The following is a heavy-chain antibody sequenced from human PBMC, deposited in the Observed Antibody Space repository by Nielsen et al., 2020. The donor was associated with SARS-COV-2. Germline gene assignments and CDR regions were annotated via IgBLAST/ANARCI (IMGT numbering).Heavy chain of an antibody. V-gene: IGHV3-33*01. CDR2: IWYDGSNK. D-gene: IGHD6-19*01. CDR3: ARDQGIAVAGTGDDY. CDR1: GFTFSSYG. Sequence: GESLKISCAASGFTFSSYGMHWVRQAPGTGLEWVAVIWYDGSNKYYADSVKGRFTISRDNSKNTLYLQMNSLRAEDTAVYYCARDQGIAVAGTGDDYWGQGTLVTISS. J-gene: IGHJ4*02.